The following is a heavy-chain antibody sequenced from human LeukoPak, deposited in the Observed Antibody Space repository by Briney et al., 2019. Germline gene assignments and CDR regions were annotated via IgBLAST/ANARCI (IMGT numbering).Heavy chain of an antibody. CDR2: IYYSGST. CDR1: GGSISSYY. V-gene: IGHV4-59*01. Sequence: SETLSLTCTVSGGSISSYYWSWIRQPPGKGLEWIGYIYYSGSTNYNPSLKSRVTISVDTSKNQFSLKLSSVTAADTAVYYCAREVYYYYYMDVWGKGTTVTVSS. J-gene: IGHJ6*03. CDR3: AREVYYYYYMDV.